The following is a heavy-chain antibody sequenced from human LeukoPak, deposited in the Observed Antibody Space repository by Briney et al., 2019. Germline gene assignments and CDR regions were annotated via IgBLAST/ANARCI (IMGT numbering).Heavy chain of an antibody. CDR2: ISSSSSYI. CDR3: ATQIVEMAPTIKDY. CDR1: GFTFSSYS. D-gene: IGHD5-24*01. J-gene: IGHJ4*02. Sequence: PGGSLRLSCAASGFTFSSYSMNWVRQAPGKGLEWVSSISSSSSYIYYADSVKGRFTISRDNAKNSLYLQMNSLRAEDTAVYYCATQIVEMAPTIKDYWGQGTLVTVSS. V-gene: IGHV3-21*01.